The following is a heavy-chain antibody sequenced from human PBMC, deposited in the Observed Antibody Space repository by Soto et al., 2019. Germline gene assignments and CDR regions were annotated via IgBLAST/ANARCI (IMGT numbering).Heavy chain of an antibody. CDR2: IDHSGST. CDR3: ARGRYSPSPYYYGSDV. D-gene: IGHD1-1*01. V-gene: IGHV4-34*01. Sequence: QVQLQQWGAGLVKPSETLSVTCAVYGASLNGYYWSWIRQPPGKGLEWLGKIDHSGSTDYNPSLESRVTISLDTSKKQFALMLRSVTAADTAVYFCARGRYSPSPYYYGSDVWGQGTTVTVSS. CDR1: GASLNGYY. J-gene: IGHJ6*02.